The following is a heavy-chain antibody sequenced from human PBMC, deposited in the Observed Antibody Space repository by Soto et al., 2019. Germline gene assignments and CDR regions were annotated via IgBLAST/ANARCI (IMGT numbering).Heavy chain of an antibody. D-gene: IGHD1-1*01. J-gene: IGHJ4*02. Sequence: VQLVQSGAEVKKPGASVKISCKASGYTFDTYSMTWVRQAPGQGLEWMAWINPSKGNTHYSQKAQGRVSVTTDTSTSTVYMELRSLRSDDPAVYYCARAVLSNSPYLDFWGQGTLVTVSS. CDR1: GYTFDTYS. CDR3: ARAVLSNSPYLDF. CDR2: INPSKGNT. V-gene: IGHV1-18*04.